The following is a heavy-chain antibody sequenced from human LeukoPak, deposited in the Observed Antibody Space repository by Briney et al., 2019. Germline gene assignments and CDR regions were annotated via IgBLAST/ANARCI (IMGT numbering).Heavy chain of an antibody. Sequence: GGSLRLSCAASGFTSSNAWMSWVRQAPGKGLEWVGRIKSKTDGGTTDYAAPVKGRFTISRDDSKNTLYLQMNSLKTEDTAVYYCTTFDPRFLEWLLGYWFDPWGQGTLVTVSS. CDR1: GFTSSNAW. V-gene: IGHV3-15*01. J-gene: IGHJ5*02. CDR2: IKSKTDGGTT. CDR3: TTFDPRFLEWLLGYWFDP. D-gene: IGHD3-3*01.